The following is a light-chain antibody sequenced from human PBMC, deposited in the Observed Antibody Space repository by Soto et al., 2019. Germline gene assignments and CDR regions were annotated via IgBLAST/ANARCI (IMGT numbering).Light chain of an antibody. J-gene: IGLJ1*01. CDR1: SSDVGSSNG. V-gene: IGLV2-18*02. CDR3: SSYTTSNTRQIV. CDR2: DVS. Sequence: QSVLTQPPSVSGSPGQSVAISCTGTSSDVGSSNGVSWYQQPPGTAPKLMIYDVSNRPSGVPDRFTGSKSGNTASLTISGLQPEDEADYYCSSYTTSNTRQIVFGTGTKVTVL.